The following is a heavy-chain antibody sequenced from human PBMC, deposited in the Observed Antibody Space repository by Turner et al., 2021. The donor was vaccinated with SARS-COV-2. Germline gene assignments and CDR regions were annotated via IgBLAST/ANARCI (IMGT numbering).Heavy chain of an antibody. D-gene: IGHD6-19*01. CDR2: INQSGSTR. J-gene: IGHJ6*02. CDR3: ARWGWLEYYHGMDV. V-gene: IGHV3-48*03. Sequence: EVQLVESGGGLVQPGGSLRLSCDASTFTFSNYEMNWVRQAPGKGLEWLSDINQSGSTRNYADSVKGRFTISRDNAKSSLSLHMNSLKVEDTAVYYCARWGWLEYYHGMDVWGQGTTVIVSS. CDR1: TFTFSNYE.